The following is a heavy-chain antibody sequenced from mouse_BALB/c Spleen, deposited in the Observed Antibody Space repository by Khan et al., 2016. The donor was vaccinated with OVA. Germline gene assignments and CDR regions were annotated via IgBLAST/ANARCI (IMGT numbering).Heavy chain of an antibody. CDR1: GDSITSGF. V-gene: IGHV3-8*02. CDR2: VTYSGNT. J-gene: IGHJ4*01. D-gene: IGHD1-1*01. CDR3: ARSYGSLAMDY. Sequence: VQLKQSGPSLVKPSQTLSLTCSVTGDSITSGFWNWIRKFPGNKFEYMGYVTYSGNTYYNPSLKSRISITRDTSKSQYYLQLKSVATEDTATYFCARSYGSLAMDYWGQGTLVTVSS.